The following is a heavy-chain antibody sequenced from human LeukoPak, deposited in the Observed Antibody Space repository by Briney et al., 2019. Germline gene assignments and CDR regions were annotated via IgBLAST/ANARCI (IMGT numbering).Heavy chain of an antibody. CDR2: ISGSGGST. CDR1: GFTFSSYA. D-gene: IGHD3-10*01. J-gene: IGHJ4*02. CDR3: AKGGSPMVRGALFDY. V-gene: IGHV3-23*01. Sequence: LAGGSLRLSCAASGFTFSSYAMSWVRQAPGKGLEWVSAISGSGGSTYYADSVKGRFTISRDNSKNTLYLQMNSLRAEDTAVYYCAKGGSPMVRGALFDYWGQGTLVTVSS.